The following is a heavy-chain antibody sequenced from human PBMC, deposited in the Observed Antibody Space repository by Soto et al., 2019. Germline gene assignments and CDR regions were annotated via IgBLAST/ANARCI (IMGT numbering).Heavy chain of an antibody. V-gene: IGHV1-69*02. Sequence: QVQLVQSGAEVKKPGSSVKVSCKASGGTFSSYTISWVRQAPGQGLEWMGRIIPILGIANYAQKFQGRVTITATKSTSPAYLELRSLSTEDTAVYYCASGYDSSGLEGGHWGQGTLVTVSS. J-gene: IGHJ4*02. D-gene: IGHD3-22*01. CDR3: ASGYDSSGLEGGH. CDR2: IIPILGIA. CDR1: GGTFSSYT.